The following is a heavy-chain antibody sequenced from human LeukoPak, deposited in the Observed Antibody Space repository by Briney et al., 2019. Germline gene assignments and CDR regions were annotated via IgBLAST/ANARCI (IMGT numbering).Heavy chain of an antibody. CDR3: ARVRDTGTLYMASDY. D-gene: IGHD7-27*01. CDR1: GYTFTDYH. CDR2: INFSVGTT. Sequence: ASVKVSCKASGYTFTDYHVHWVRQAPGLGLEWMGDINFSVGTTTSAQRLQGRLTMTSDTSTSTVYMELSSLRSEDTAVYYCARVRDTGTLYMASDYWGQGTLVTVSS. J-gene: IGHJ4*02. V-gene: IGHV1-46*01.